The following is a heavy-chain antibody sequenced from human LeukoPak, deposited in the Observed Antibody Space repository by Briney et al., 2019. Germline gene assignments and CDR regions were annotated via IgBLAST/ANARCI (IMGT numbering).Heavy chain of an antibody. CDR1: GFTFSSYA. V-gene: IGHV3-23*01. CDR3: AKTSRLGYGSGSPDAFDI. Sequence: SGASLRLSCAASGFTFSSYAMSWVRQAPGKGLEWVSAIRGSGGSTYYADSVKGRFTISRDNPKNILYLQMNSLSAEDTAVYYCAKTSRLGYGSGSPDAFDIWGQGTMVTVST. J-gene: IGHJ3*02. CDR2: IRGSGGST. D-gene: IGHD3-10*01.